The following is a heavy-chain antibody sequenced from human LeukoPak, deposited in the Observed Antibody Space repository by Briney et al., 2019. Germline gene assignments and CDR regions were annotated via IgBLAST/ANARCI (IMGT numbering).Heavy chain of an antibody. Sequence: ASVKVSCKASGYTFTAYGINWVRQAPGQGLEWMGWISPHNGNTNYAQKLQGRVTMTTDTSTSTVYMELRSLRSDDTAVYYCARDRGDFWSAYFHYWGQGTLVTVSS. CDR1: GYTFTAYG. CDR3: ARDRGDFWSAYFHY. D-gene: IGHD3-3*01. V-gene: IGHV1-18*01. J-gene: IGHJ4*02. CDR2: ISPHNGNT.